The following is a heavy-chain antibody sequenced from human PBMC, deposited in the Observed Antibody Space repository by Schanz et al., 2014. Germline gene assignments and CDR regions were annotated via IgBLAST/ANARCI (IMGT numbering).Heavy chain of an antibody. D-gene: IGHD3-10*01. CDR2: IGTSGGT. J-gene: IGHJ4*02. Sequence: VRLVESGGGVVQSGRSLRLSCAASGLIFSNYVMSWVRQAPGKGLEWVSTIGTSGGTNYAESVKGRFTISRDNSKNTLYLQMKSLRAEDTAVYYCAKYRGYYRVSGSYRELEYWGQGTLVTVSS. V-gene: IGHV3-23*04. CDR1: GLIFSNYV. CDR3: AKYRGYYRVSGSYRELEY.